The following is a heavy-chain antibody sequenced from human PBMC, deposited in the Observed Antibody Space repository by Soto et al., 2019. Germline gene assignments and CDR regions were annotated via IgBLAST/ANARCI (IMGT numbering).Heavy chain of an antibody. D-gene: IGHD2-8*01. Sequence: ASVKVSCKASGYTFTSYDINWVLQATGQGLEWMGWMNPNSGNTGYAQKFQGRVTMTRNTSISTAYMELSSLRSEDTAVYYCARGGCTNGVCDWFDPWGQGTLVTVSS. V-gene: IGHV1-8*01. J-gene: IGHJ5*02. CDR3: ARGGCTNGVCDWFDP. CDR1: GYTFTSYD. CDR2: MNPNSGNT.